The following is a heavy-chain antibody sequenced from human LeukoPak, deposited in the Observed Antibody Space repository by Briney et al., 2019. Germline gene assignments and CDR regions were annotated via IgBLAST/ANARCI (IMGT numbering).Heavy chain of an antibody. V-gene: IGHV3-64D*06. Sequence: GGSLRLSCGASGFTSSSYAMHWVRQAPGKGLEYVSAISSNGGSTYYADSVKGRFTISRDNSKNTLYLQMSSLRAEDAAVYYCVKGRRGNQLVQQYYFDYWGQGTLVTVSS. CDR3: VKGRRGNQLVQQYYFDY. CDR2: ISSNGGST. J-gene: IGHJ4*02. D-gene: IGHD2-2*01. CDR1: GFTSSSYA.